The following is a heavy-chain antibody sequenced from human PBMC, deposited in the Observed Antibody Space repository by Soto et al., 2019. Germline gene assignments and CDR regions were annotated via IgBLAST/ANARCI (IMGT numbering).Heavy chain of an antibody. Sequence: ASVKVSCKASGYTFTSYAMHWVRQAPGQRLEWMGWINAGNGNTKYSQKFQGRVTITRDTSASTAYMELSSLRSEDTAVYYCARDSVVPAATYWLDPSGKGTLVTVSS. CDR1: GYTFTSYA. J-gene: IGHJ5*02. V-gene: IGHV1-3*01. CDR3: ARDSVVPAATYWLDP. CDR2: INAGNGNT. D-gene: IGHD2-2*01.